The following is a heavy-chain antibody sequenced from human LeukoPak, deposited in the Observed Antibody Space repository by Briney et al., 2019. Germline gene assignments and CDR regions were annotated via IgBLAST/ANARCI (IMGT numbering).Heavy chain of an antibody. V-gene: IGHV1-18*01. CDR2: ISAANGNT. D-gene: IGHD1-26*01. CDR3: AGARSGSYLDY. Sequence: GASVKVSCKASGYTFTSYGISWVRQAPGQELEWMGRISAANGNTNYVQKLQGRVTMTTDTSTSTAYMELRSLRSDDTAVYYCAGARSGSYLDYWGQGTLVTVSS. J-gene: IGHJ4*02. CDR1: GYTFTSYG.